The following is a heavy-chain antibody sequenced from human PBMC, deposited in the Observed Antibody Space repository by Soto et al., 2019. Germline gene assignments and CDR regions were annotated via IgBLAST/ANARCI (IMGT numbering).Heavy chain of an antibody. D-gene: IGHD3-22*01. CDR1: GFTFSSYW. J-gene: IGHJ6*02. CDR3: ARDPMMYYYESSGYKYYYYGMDV. CDR2: INSDGSST. V-gene: IGHV3-74*01. Sequence: GGSLRLTCAASGFTFSSYWMHWVRQAPGKGLVWVSRINSDGSSTSYADSVKGRFTISRDNAKNTLYLQMNSLRAEDTAVYYCARDPMMYYYESSGYKYYYYGMDVWGQGTTVTVSS.